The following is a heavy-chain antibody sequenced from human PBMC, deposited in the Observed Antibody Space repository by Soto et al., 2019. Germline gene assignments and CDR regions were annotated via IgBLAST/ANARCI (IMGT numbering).Heavy chain of an antibody. CDR2: IYPDDSDS. J-gene: IGHJ4*02. CDR3: VATYGDYLDY. D-gene: IGHD4-17*01. V-gene: IGHV5-51*01. Sequence: GESLKISCNGSGYEFTTYWIGWVRQMPGKGLEWMAIIYPDDSDSRYSPSFQGQVTISADKSISTAYLQWSSLKASDTAIYYCVATYGDYLDYWGQGTLVTVSS. CDR1: GYEFTTYW.